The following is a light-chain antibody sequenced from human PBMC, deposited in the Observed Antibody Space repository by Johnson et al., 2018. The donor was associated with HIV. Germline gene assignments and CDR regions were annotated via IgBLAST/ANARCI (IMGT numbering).Light chain of an antibody. CDR1: SSNIGNNY. CDR2: DND. J-gene: IGLJ1*01. Sequence: QSVLTQPPSVSAAPGQKVTISCSGSSSNIGNNYVSWYQQLPGTAPKLLIYDNDKRPSGIPDRFSASKSDTSATLGITGLQTGAEADYYCGTWDSSLSAYVFGTGTKVTVL. V-gene: IGLV1-51*01. CDR3: GTWDSSLSAYV.